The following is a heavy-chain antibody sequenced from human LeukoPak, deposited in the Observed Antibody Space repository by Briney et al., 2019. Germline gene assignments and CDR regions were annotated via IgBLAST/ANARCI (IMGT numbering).Heavy chain of an antibody. V-gene: IGHV1-2*02. CDR1: GYTFTSYG. Sequence: GASVKVSCKASGYTFTSYGISWVRQAPGQGLEWMGWINPNSGGTNYAQKFQGRVTMTRDTSISTAYMELSRLRSDDTAVHYCARGSELGYCSGGSCYSEEGSWFDPWGQGTLVTVSS. J-gene: IGHJ5*02. D-gene: IGHD2-15*01. CDR3: ARGSELGYCSGGSCYSEEGSWFDP. CDR2: INPNSGGT.